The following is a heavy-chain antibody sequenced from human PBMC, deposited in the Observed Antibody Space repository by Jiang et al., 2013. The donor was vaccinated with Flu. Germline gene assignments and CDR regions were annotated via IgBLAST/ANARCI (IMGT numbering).Heavy chain of an antibody. D-gene: IGHD6-19*01. J-gene: IGHJ4*02. CDR2: IFYSWST. V-gene: IGHV4-30-4*08. CDR1: GGSTSSDDYY. Sequence: GPGLVKPSQTLSLTCAVSGGSTSSDDYYWNWIRQPPGKGLEWIGYIFYSWSTYYNPSLKSRVTISVDTSQNQFSLSLSSVTAADTAVYCCARASAVAGTFVFDYWGQGTLVTVSS. CDR3: ARASAVAGTFVFDY.